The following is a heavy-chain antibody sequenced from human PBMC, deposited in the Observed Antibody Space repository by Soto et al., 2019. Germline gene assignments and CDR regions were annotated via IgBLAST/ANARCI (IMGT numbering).Heavy chain of an antibody. D-gene: IGHD6-6*01. J-gene: IGHJ5*02. CDR1: GFTFSNYA. V-gene: IGHV3-48*01. Sequence: GGSLRLSCAASGFTFSNYAMNWVRQAPGKGLEWISHISGDSSTIYYADSVRGRFAISRDNAKNSLFLQMNSLRAEDTAVYYCARAKLYSTSSSASWGQGTLVTVSS. CDR2: ISGDSSTI. CDR3: ARAKLYSTSSSAS.